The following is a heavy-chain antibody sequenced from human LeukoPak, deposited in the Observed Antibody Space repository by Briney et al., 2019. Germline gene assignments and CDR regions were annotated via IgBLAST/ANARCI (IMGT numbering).Heavy chain of an antibody. V-gene: IGHV4-34*01. D-gene: IGHD1/OR15-1a*01. Sequence: SETLSLTCAVYGGSFSDYYWIWIRQPPGKGLEWIGEINHSGSTNYNPSLKSRATISVDTSKNQFSLRLSSVTAADTAVYYCAAKTTTADYWGQGTLVTVSS. CDR1: GGSFSDYY. CDR2: INHSGST. J-gene: IGHJ4*02. CDR3: AAKTTTADY.